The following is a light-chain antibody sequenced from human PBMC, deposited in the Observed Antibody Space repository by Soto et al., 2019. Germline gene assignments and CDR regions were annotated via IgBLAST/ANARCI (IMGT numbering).Light chain of an antibody. Sequence: QSALTQPRSVSGSPGQSVTVSCTGTSSDVAVYKYVSWYQQHPGKAPKVLIYDVSQRPSGVPDRFSGSTSGNTASLTISGLQAEDEAVYYCSSFTTSYFYVFGPGTKVTV. CDR2: DVS. CDR3: SSFTTSYFYV. J-gene: IGLJ1*01. CDR1: SSDVAVYKY. V-gene: IGLV2-11*01.